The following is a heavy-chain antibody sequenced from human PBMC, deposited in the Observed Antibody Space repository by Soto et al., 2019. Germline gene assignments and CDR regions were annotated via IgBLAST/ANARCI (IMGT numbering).Heavy chain of an antibody. J-gene: IGHJ6*03. V-gene: IGHV3-30*18. D-gene: IGHD3-10*01. Sequence: GGSLRLSCAASGFTFSSYGMHWVRQAPGKGLEWVAVISYDGSNKYYADSVKGRFTISRDNSKNTLYLQMNSLRAEDTAVYYCAKVGSGLGGNYMDVWGKGTTVTVSS. CDR1: GFTFSSYG. CDR3: AKVGSGLGGNYMDV. CDR2: ISYDGSNK.